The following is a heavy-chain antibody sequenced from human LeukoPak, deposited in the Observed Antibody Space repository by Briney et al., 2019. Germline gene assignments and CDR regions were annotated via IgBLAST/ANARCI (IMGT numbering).Heavy chain of an antibody. CDR2: IYTSGST. Sequence: SETLSLTCTVSGGSISSGSYYWSWIRQPAGKGLEWIGRIYTSGSTNYNPSLKSRVTISVDTSKNQFSLKLSSVTAADTAVYYCARDVPMYYYMDVWGKGTTVTISS. CDR1: GGSISSGSYY. J-gene: IGHJ6*03. CDR3: ARDVPMYYYMDV. V-gene: IGHV4-61*02.